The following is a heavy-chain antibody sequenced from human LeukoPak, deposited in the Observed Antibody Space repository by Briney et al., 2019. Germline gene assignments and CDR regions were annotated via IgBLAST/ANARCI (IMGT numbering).Heavy chain of an antibody. CDR2: VHTSGSI. CDR3: ARRRGGFGEGEFDY. J-gene: IGHJ4*02. Sequence: SETLSFTCTVSGGSISGVYWNWIRQPPRQGLEWVGYVHTSGSIASNPSLKKRLTFSIDPSKNQVSPRLSSVTAADTAMYYCARRRGGFGEGEFDYWGQGTPVTVST. CDR1: GGSISGVY. D-gene: IGHD3-16*01. V-gene: IGHV4-4*09.